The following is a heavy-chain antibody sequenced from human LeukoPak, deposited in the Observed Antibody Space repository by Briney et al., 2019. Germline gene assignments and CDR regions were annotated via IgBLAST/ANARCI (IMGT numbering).Heavy chain of an antibody. V-gene: IGHV4-34*01. J-gene: IGHJ4*02. Sequence: PSETLSLTCAVYGGSFSGYYWSWIRQPPGKGLEWIGEINDSGSTNYNPSLKSRVTISVDTSKNQFSLKLSSVTAADTAVYYCARDLLSGYYDYVWGSYRSGFDYWGQGTLVTVSS. D-gene: IGHD3-16*02. CDR1: GGSFSGYY. CDR2: INDSGST. CDR3: ARDLLSGYYDYVWGSYRSGFDY.